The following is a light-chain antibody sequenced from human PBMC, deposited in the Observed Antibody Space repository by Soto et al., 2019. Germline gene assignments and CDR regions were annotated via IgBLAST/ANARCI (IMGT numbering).Light chain of an antibody. V-gene: IGLV2-14*01. CDR1: SSDVDAYDF. J-gene: IGLJ2*01. Sequence: QSALTQPASVSGSPGQSITISCTGTSSDVDAYDFVSWYQHYPGKAPKLVTFDVTHRPPGISDRFSGSKSANTASLTISGLQAEDEAFYYCSSYTTRSTLVFGGGTKLTVL. CDR2: DVT. CDR3: SSYTTRSTLV.